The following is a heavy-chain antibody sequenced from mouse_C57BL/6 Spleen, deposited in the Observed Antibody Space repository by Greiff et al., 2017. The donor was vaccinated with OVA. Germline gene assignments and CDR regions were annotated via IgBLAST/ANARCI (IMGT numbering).Heavy chain of an antibody. D-gene: IGHD1-1*01. CDR3: ARYGSYAMDY. V-gene: IGHV1-26*01. J-gene: IGHJ4*01. Sequence: VQLQQSGPELVKPGASVKISCKASGYTFTDYYMNWVKQSHGKSLEWIGDINPNNGGTSYNQKFKGKATLTVDKSSSTAYMELRSLTSEDSAVYYCARYGSYAMDYWGQGTSVTVSS. CDR2: INPNNGGT. CDR1: GYTFTDYY.